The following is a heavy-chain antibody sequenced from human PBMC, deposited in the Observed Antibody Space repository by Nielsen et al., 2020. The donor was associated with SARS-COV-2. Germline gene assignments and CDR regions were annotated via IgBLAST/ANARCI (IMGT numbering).Heavy chain of an antibody. Sequence: GESLKISCVVSGFTISTYAMSWVRQAPGKGLEWVSAISASTYYADSVKGRFIISRDNSKNTLYLQMNSLRAEDTAVYYCAKDLTSGSYYDWFDPWGQGTLVTVSS. CDR3: AKDLTSGSYYDWFDP. CDR2: ISAST. V-gene: IGHV3-23*01. D-gene: IGHD1-26*01. CDR1: GFTISTYA. J-gene: IGHJ5*02.